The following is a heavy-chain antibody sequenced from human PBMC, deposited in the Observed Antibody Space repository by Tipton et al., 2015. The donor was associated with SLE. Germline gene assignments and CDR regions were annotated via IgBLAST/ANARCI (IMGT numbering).Heavy chain of an antibody. J-gene: IGHJ3*01. V-gene: IGHV3-66*01. CDR1: GFSVSTHY. CDR3: ARDTQSGSRADY. Sequence: GSLRLSCAGSGFSVSTHYMFWFRQAPGKGLEWVSVIFRGGDTYYADSVKGRFTISRDNSKNTVSLQMNSLRVEDTALYFCARDTQSGSRADYWGQGTRVTVSS. CDR2: IFRGGDT. D-gene: IGHD1-26*01.